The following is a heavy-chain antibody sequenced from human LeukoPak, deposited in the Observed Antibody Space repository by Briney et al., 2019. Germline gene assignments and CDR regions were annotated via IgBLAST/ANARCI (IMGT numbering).Heavy chain of an antibody. CDR1: GGSFSGYY. CDR2: INHSGST. Sequence: SETLSLTCAVYGGSFSGYYWSWIRQPPGKGLEWIGEINHSGSTNYDPSLKSRVTISVDTSKNQFSLRLSSVTAADTAVYYCARVLEGSSGQHWYFDLWGRGTLVTVSS. D-gene: IGHD6-19*01. V-gene: IGHV4-34*01. CDR3: ARVLEGSSGQHWYFDL. J-gene: IGHJ2*01.